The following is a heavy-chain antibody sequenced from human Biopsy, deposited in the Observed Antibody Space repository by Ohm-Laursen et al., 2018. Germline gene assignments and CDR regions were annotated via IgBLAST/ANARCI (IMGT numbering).Heavy chain of an antibody. CDR2: VYYTGST. V-gene: IGHV4-59*01. Sequence: GTLSLTCTVSGDPISSYYWSWVRQPPGKGLQWIGYVYYTGSTDYNPSLQSRVTISVDTSKNHFSLRLRSVTPADTAIYYCARDRGYYSDRTAPGYFDLWGRGTLVTVSS. CDR1: GDPISSYY. D-gene: IGHD3-22*01. J-gene: IGHJ2*01. CDR3: ARDRGYYSDRTAPGYFDL.